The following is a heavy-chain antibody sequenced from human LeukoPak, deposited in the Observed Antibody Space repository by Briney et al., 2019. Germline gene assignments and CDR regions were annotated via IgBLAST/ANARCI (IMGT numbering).Heavy chain of an antibody. J-gene: IGHJ6*03. V-gene: IGHV3-48*04. Sequence: GGPLRLSCAASGFAFGSFTMNWVRQAPGKGLERVSYISSGSSTMFYADSVKGRFTISRGNAKNSLFLQMNSLRAEDTAVYYCARGPYYYYMDVWGKGTTVTVSS. CDR1: GFAFGSFT. CDR2: ISSGSSTM. CDR3: ARGPYYYYMDV.